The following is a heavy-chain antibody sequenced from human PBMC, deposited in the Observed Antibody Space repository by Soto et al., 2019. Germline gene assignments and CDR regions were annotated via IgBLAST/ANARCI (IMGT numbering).Heavy chain of an antibody. CDR3: AKKGVVVVVAAAKNWFDP. J-gene: IGHJ5*02. V-gene: IGHV3-23*01. Sequence: GGSLRLSCAASGFTFSSYAMSWVRQAPGKGLEWVSAISGSGGSTYYADSVKGRFTISRDNSKNTLYLQMNSLRAEDTAVYYCAKKGVVVVVAAAKNWFDPWGQGTLVTVSS. CDR1: GFTFSSYA. D-gene: IGHD2-15*01. CDR2: ISGSGGST.